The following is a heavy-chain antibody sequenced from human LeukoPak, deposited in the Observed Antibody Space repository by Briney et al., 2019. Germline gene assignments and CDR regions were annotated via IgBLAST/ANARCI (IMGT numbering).Heavy chain of an antibody. CDR3: ARDGEHGMDV. CDR1: GGSFSGYY. CDR2: INHSGST. D-gene: IGHD2-21*01. V-gene: IGHV4-34*01. J-gene: IGHJ6*02. Sequence: PSETLSLTCAVYGGSFSGYYWSWIRQPPGKGLEWIGEINHSGSTNYNPSLKSRVTISVDTSKNQFSLKLSSVTAADTAVYYCARDGEHGMDVWGQGTTVTVSS.